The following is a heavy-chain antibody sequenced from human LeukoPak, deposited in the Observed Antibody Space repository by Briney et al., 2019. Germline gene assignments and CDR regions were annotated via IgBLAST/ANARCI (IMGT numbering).Heavy chain of an antibody. CDR3: AKDLGPAYFYLDV. V-gene: IGHV4-61*01. CDR2: MQYSGST. J-gene: IGHJ6*03. D-gene: IGHD7-27*01. Sequence: SETLSLTCTVSGGSISSGSYYWSWIRQPPGKGLEWIGYMQYSGSTNYNPSLKSRVTISGDTSKNQFSLRLTSVTAADTAIYYCAKDLGPAYFYLDVWGKGTTVTISS. CDR1: GGSISSGSYY.